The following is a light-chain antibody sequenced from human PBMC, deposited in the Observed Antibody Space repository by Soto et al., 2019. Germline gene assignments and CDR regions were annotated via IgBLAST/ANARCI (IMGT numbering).Light chain of an antibody. J-gene: IGLJ2*01. CDR1: SSDVGSYNF. V-gene: IGLV2-23*01. Sequence: QSALTQPASVSGSPGQSITISGTGTSSDVGSYNFVSWYQQHPGKAPKLMIYEGSKRPSGVSNRFSGSKSGNTASLTISGLQAEDEADYYCCSYAGSSTYVVFGGGTKLTVL. CDR2: EGS. CDR3: CSYAGSSTYVV.